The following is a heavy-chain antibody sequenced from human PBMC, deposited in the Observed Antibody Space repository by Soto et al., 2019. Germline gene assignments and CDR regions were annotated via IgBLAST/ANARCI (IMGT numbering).Heavy chain of an antibody. Sequence: GALRLSCAASCFPFRNAWMNWVRQAPGKGLEGVGRIKSKTDGGTTDYAAPVKGRFTISRDDSKNTLYLQMNSLKTEDTAVYYCTTDTIFGVVIILPPYYYYGMDVWGQGTTVTVSS. CDR3: TTDTIFGVVIILPPYYYYGMDV. J-gene: IGHJ6*02. D-gene: IGHD3-3*01. V-gene: IGHV3-15*07. CDR2: IKSKTDGGTT. CDR1: CFPFRNAW.